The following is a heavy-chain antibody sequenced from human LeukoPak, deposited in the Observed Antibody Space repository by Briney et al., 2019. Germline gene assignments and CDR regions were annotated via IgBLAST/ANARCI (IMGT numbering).Heavy chain of an antibody. D-gene: IGHD6-6*01. J-gene: IGHJ4*02. V-gene: IGHV3-23*01. Sequence: GGSLRLSCAASGFTFSSCAMSWVRQAPGKGLEWVSGMSGSGSSTFYADFVKGRFTISRDISKNTLYLQMNSLRAKDTAVYYCAKDEYSSSFDYWGQGTLVTVSS. CDR3: AKDEYSSSFDY. CDR2: MSGSGSST. CDR1: GFTFSSCA.